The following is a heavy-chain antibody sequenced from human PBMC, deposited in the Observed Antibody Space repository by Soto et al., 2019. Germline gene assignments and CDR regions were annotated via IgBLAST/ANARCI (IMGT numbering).Heavy chain of an antibody. CDR1: GFTFDDYG. J-gene: IGHJ4*02. Sequence: PGGSLRLSCAACGFTFDDYGMDWVRQVPGKGLEWVAVISYDGSNRYYVDSVKGRFTISRDNSENTLYLEMDSLRAEDAAVYYCAKARTYYDFWSGYFDYWGQGTLVTVSS. CDR3: AKARTYYDFWSGYFDY. V-gene: IGHV3-30*18. CDR2: ISYDGSNR. D-gene: IGHD3-3*01.